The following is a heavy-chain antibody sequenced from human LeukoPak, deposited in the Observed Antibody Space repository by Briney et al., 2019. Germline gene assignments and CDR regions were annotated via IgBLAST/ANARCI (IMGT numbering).Heavy chain of an antibody. CDR3: ARNVLRYFDWLLSDAFDI. J-gene: IGHJ3*02. CDR1: GFTFSSYG. Sequence: PGRSLRLSCAASGFTFSSYGMHWVRQAPGKGLEWVAVISYDGSNKYYGDSVKGRFTISRDNSKNTLYLQMNSLRAEDTAVYYCARNVLRYFDWLLSDAFDIWGQGTMVTVSS. CDR2: ISYDGSNK. V-gene: IGHV3-30*03. D-gene: IGHD3-9*01.